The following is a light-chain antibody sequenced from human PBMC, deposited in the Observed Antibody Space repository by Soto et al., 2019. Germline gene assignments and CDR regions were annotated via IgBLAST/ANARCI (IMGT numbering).Light chain of an antibody. CDR2: GAS. CDR1: QRVSSSY. V-gene: IGKV3-20*01. Sequence: EIVLTQSPGSLSLSPGERGTLSWRASQRVSSSYLAWYQQKPGQAPRLLIYGASSRATGIPDRFSGSGSGTDFTLTIIRLEPEDFAVYYCQQYGSSRTFGQGTKLEIK. J-gene: IGKJ2*01. CDR3: QQYGSSRT.